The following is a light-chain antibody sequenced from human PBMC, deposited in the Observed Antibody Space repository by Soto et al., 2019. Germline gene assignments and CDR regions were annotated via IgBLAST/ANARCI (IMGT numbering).Light chain of an antibody. Sequence: QTVVTQEPSFSVSPGSTVTLTCGLTSGSVSTSYYPSWYQQTPGQAPRTLIYNTNTRSSGVPDRFSGSILGNKAALTITGAQADDESDYYCVLYMGSGLWVFGGGTKLTVL. V-gene: IGLV8-61*01. CDR1: SGSVSTSYY. CDR2: NTN. CDR3: VLYMGSGLWV. J-gene: IGLJ3*02.